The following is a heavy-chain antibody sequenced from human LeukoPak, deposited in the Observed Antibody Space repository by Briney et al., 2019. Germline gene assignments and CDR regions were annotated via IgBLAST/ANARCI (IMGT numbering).Heavy chain of an antibody. CDR2: IWYDGSNK. CDR1: GFTFSSYG. V-gene: IGHV3-33*06. D-gene: IGHD5-18*01. CDR3: AKDVNGYSYGLRGYFDY. Sequence: GGSLRLSCAASGFTFSSYGMHWVRQAPGKGLEWVAVIWYDGSNKYYADSVKGRFTISRDNSKNTLYLQMNSLRAEDTAVYYCAKDVNGYSYGLRGYFDYWGQGTLVTVSS. J-gene: IGHJ4*02.